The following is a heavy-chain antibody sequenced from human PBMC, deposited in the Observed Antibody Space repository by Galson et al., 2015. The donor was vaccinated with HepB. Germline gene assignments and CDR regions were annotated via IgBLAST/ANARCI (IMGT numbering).Heavy chain of an antibody. Sequence: SVKVSCKASGYTFTSCGISWVRQAPGQELEWMGWISAYNGNTNYAQKLQGRVTMTTDTSTSTAYMELRSLRSDDTAVYYCVSGIGVGWFDPWGQGTLVTVSS. CDR3: VSGIGVGWFDP. CDR1: GYTFTSCG. V-gene: IGHV1-18*01. D-gene: IGHD2-21*01. CDR2: ISAYNGNT. J-gene: IGHJ5*02.